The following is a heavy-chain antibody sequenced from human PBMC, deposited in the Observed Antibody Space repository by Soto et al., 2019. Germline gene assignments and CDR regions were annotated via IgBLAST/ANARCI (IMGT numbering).Heavy chain of an antibody. Sequence: QLQESDPGLVKPSETLSLTCTVSGASISSFCWTWIRQPPGQGLEWIGYICTGGTTKYNPSLKSRVTMSVDTSKTQFSLKLTSVTAADTAVYYCARVGSKSFYYATDVWGQGTTVTVSS. J-gene: IGHJ6*02. CDR1: GASISSFC. CDR3: ARVGSKSFYYATDV. D-gene: IGHD4-4*01. CDR2: ICTGGTT. V-gene: IGHV4-4*09.